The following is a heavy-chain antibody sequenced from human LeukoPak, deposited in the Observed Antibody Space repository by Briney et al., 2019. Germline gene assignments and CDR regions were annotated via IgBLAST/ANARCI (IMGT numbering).Heavy chain of an antibody. CDR1: GGSVSTIDYY. CDR3: ARGRKYSSSWHYYYYYYMDV. D-gene: IGHD6-13*01. Sequence: SETLSLTCTVSGGSVSTIDYYWGWVRQPPGKGLEWIGGVYYSGSTYYNAPLKSRVTISVDTSKNQFSLKLSSVTAADTAVYYCARGRKYSSSWHYYYYYYMDVWGKGTTVTVSS. CDR2: VYYSGST. J-gene: IGHJ6*03. V-gene: IGHV4-39*07.